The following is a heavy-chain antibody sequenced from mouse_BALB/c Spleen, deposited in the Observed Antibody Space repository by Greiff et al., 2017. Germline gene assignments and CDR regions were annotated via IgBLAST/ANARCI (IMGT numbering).Heavy chain of an antibody. CDR2: ISTYYGDA. J-gene: IGHJ4*01. V-gene: IGHV1S137*01. CDR3: ARSVLLRLPYAMDY. Sequence: VQLQQSGAELVRPGVSVKISCKGSGYTFTDYAMHWVKQSHAKSLEWIGVISTYYGDASYNQKFKGKATMTVDKSSSTAYMELARLTSEDSAIYYCARSVLLRLPYAMDYWGQGTSVTVSS. D-gene: IGHD1-2*01. CDR1: GYTFTDYA.